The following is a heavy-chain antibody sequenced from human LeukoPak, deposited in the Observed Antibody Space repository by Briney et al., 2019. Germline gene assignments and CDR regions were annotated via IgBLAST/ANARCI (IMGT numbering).Heavy chain of an antibody. Sequence: SETLSLTCTVSGGSISSGTYYWSWIRQPAGKGLEWIGRIYTSGSTNYNPSLKSRVTMSVDTSKNQFSLKLSSVTAADTAVYYCARVISGEYYDSSGYYFDYWGQGTLVTVSS. CDR2: IYTSGST. CDR1: GGSISSGTYY. V-gene: IGHV4-61*02. J-gene: IGHJ4*02. CDR3: ARVISGEYYDSSGYYFDY. D-gene: IGHD3-22*01.